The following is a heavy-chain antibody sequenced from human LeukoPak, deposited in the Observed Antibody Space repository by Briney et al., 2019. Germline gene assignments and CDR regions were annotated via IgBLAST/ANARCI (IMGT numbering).Heavy chain of an antibody. J-gene: IGHJ4*02. D-gene: IGHD1-20*01. CDR3: AREDNWSDLGY. CDR1: GFTFSSYA. V-gene: IGHV3-30-3*01. Sequence: PGGSLRLSCAASGFTFSSYAMHWVRQAPGKGLEWVAVISYDGSNKYYADSVKGRFTISRDNSKNTLYLQMNSLRAEDTAVYYCAREDNWSDLGYWGQGTLVTVSS. CDR2: ISYDGSNK.